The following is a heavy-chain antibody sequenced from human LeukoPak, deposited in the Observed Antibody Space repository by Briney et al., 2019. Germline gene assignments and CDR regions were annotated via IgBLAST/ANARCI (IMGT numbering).Heavy chain of an antibody. CDR2: IRSKAYGGTT. J-gene: IGHJ3*02. Sequence: GGSLRLSCTASGFTFGDYAMSWFRQAPGKGLEWVGFIRSKAYGGTTEYAASVKGRFTISRDDSKSIAYLQMNSLKTEDTAVYYCTRDFEAVAGTQDDAFDIWGQGTMVTVSS. CDR1: GFTFGDYA. D-gene: IGHD6-19*01. CDR3: TRDFEAVAGTQDDAFDI. V-gene: IGHV3-49*03.